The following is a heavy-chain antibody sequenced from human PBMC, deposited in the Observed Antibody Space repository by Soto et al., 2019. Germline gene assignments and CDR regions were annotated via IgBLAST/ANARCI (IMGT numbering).Heavy chain of an antibody. V-gene: IGHV3-48*02. CDR1: GFTFSTYS. CDR2: ISSPSSSI. CDR3: ARDLTFPATRRGMDV. Sequence: RLSCAASGFTFSTYSMNWVRQAPGKGLEWVSYISSPSSSIYYADSIKGRFTISRDNAKNSLYLQMNSLRDEDTAVYYCARDLTFPATRRGMDVWGQGTAVTVSS. J-gene: IGHJ6*02.